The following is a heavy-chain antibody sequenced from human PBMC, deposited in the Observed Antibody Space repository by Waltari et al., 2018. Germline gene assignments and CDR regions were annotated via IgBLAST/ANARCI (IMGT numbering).Heavy chain of an antibody. V-gene: IGHV1-2*02. CDR3: ARMPGGFVYEGLPFDY. Sequence: QVQLVPSGAEVKKPGASVKVSCQASGYTFTGHYLPWVRQAPGQGLEWMGWINPNSGGTNYAQKVQGRVTMTRDTSISTAYMELSRLRSDDTAVYYCARMPGGFVYEGLPFDYWGQGTLVTVSS. CDR2: INPNSGGT. J-gene: IGHJ4*02. D-gene: IGHD3-3*01. CDR1: GYTFTGHY.